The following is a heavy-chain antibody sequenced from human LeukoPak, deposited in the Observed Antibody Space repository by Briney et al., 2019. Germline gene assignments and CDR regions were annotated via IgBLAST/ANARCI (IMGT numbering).Heavy chain of an antibody. V-gene: IGHV3-30-3*01. J-gene: IGHJ4*02. CDR2: ISYDGSNK. CDR3: AREGDSGSYLGD. D-gene: IGHD1-26*01. Sequence: GRSLRLSCAVSGFTFSIYAMHWVRQAPGKGLEWVAVISYDGSNKYVDSVKGRFTISRDNSKNTLYLQMNSLRPEDTAVYYCAREGDSGSYLGDWGQGTLVTVSS. CDR1: GFTFSIYA.